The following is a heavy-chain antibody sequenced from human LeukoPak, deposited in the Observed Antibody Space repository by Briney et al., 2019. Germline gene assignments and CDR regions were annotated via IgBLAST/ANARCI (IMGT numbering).Heavy chain of an antibody. CDR2: IGTAGDT. CDR1: GFTFSSYD. Sequence: GRSLRLSCAASGFTFSSYDMHWVRQATGKGLEWVSAIGTAGDTYYPGSVKGRFTISRENAKNSLYLQMNSLRAGDTAVYYCARGGYSYGKPDAFDIWGQGTMVTVSS. D-gene: IGHD5-18*01. CDR3: ARGGYSYGKPDAFDI. V-gene: IGHV3-13*04. J-gene: IGHJ3*02.